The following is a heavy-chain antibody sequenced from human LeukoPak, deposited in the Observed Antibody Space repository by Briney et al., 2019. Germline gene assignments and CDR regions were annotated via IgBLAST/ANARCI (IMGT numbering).Heavy chain of an antibody. D-gene: IGHD1-26*01. CDR2: ISAYNGNT. CDR3: ARDTKRSRARWENLGFDP. V-gene: IGHV1-18*01. CDR1: GYTFTSYG. J-gene: IGHJ5*02. Sequence: GASVKVSCKASGYTFTSYGISWVRQAPGQGLEWMGWISAYNGNTYYAQKLQGRVTMITDTSTSTAYMELRSLRSDDTAVYYCARDTKRSRARWENLGFDPWGQGTLVTVSS.